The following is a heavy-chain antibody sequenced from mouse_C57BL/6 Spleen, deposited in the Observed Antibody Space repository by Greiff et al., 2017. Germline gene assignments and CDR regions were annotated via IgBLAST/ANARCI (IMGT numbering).Heavy chain of an antibody. CDR2: IDPEDGET. CDR1: GFTFTDYY. V-gene: IGHV14-2*01. J-gene: IGHJ2*01. CDR3: GRSAGGGSFEY. Sequence: EVQLQQPGAELVKPGASVKLSCTASGFTFTDYYMPWVKQRTEQGLEWIGRIDPEDGETKYAPKFKGKATINAYTSSNTAYLRLSSLTSEAPAVYYSGRSAGGGSFEYWGHGATLAVS. D-gene: IGHD1-2*01.